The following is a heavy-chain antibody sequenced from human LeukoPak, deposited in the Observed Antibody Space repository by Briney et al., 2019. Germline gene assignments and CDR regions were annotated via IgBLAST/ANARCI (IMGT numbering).Heavy chain of an antibody. CDR2: IHYTGST. Sequence: SETLSLTCIVSGGSISGHFWSWIRRPPGKGLEWIGYIHYTGSTKYNPSLKSRLTISVDTSKNQFSLRLSSVTAADTAVYYCASVDDEGYSDSWGQGTLVTVSS. CDR1: GGSISGHF. V-gene: IGHV4-59*11. CDR3: ASVDDEGYSDS. J-gene: IGHJ4*02. D-gene: IGHD3-22*01.